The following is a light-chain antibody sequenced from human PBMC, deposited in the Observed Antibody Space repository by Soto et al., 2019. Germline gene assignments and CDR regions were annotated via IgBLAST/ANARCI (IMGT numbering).Light chain of an antibody. Sequence: DIHRTHSQSLLSASVVDRGTITCRASQSIDNYLNWYQQKPGKAPKLLMFAASTLQSGVPSRFSGSGSETDFTLTISSLQPENLATYYCQQSYTTLFTFGPGTKVDI. J-gene: IGKJ3*01. CDR1: QSIDNY. CDR2: AAS. V-gene: IGKV1-39*01. CDR3: QQSYTTLFT.